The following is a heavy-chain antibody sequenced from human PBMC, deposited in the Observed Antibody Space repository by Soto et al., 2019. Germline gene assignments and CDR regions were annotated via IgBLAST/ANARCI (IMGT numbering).Heavy chain of an antibody. CDR1: GFTFSTYN. J-gene: IGHJ5*02. Sequence: PGGSLRLSCAASGFTFSTYNMNWVRLAPGKGLEWVSYISGSSSTIYYADSVKGRFTISRDNAKNSLYLQMNSLRVDDTAVYYCARDYSGRFNWLDPWGQGTLVTVSS. CDR2: ISGSSSTI. D-gene: IGHD1-26*01. CDR3: ARDYSGRFNWLDP. V-gene: IGHV3-48*01.